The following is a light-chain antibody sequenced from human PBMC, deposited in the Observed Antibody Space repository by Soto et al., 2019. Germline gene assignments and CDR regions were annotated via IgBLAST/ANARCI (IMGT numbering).Light chain of an antibody. Sequence: EIVMTQSPATLSVSPGERATLSCRASQSVNSNLAWYQQKPGQAPRLLIYEASNRATGTPDRFSGSGSGTDFTLTISRLEPEDFAVYYCQQYGSPPITFGQGTRLEIK. CDR2: EAS. CDR3: QQYGSPPIT. V-gene: IGKV3-20*01. J-gene: IGKJ5*01. CDR1: QSVNSN.